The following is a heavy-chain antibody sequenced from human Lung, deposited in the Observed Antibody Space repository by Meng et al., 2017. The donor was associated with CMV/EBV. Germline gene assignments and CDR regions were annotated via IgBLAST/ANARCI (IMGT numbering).Heavy chain of an antibody. Sequence: GESXKISCTASGFTFSTYDFHWVRQPTGKGLEWVSSIGTVGDTYPIGSVKGRFIISREDAKNSVYLQMNGLRDGDTGLYYCARAQSPTHFDYWGQGPLVTVSS. CDR3: ARAQSPTHFDY. V-gene: IGHV3-13*01. J-gene: IGHJ4*02. CDR1: GFTFSTYD. CDR2: IGTVGDT.